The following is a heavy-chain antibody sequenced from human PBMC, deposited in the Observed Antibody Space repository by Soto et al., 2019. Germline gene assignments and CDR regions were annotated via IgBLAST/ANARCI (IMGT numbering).Heavy chain of an antibody. D-gene: IGHD5-18*01. CDR1: GGSFSGYY. CDR3: AKDSGYNYGYFRWFDP. Sequence: SETLSLTCAVYGGSFSGYYWTWIRQPPGTGLEWIGEINHSGSTNYNPSLKSRVTISVDTSKSQFSLKLSSVTAADTAVYYCAKDSGYNYGYFRWFDPWGQGTLVTVSS. V-gene: IGHV4-34*01. CDR2: INHSGST. J-gene: IGHJ5*02.